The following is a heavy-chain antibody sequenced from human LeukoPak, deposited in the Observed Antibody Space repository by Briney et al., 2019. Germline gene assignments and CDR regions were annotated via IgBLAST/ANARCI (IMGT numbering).Heavy chain of an antibody. CDR1: GFTFSSHG. CDR2: IWYDGSKR. J-gene: IGHJ3*02. CDR3: ARVRGTAFDI. D-gene: IGHD1-1*01. Sequence: QPGGSLRLSCAASGFTFSSHGMHWVRQAPGKGLEWVAIIWYDGSKRYYADSVKGRFTTSRDDSKSTVYLQMNSLRAEDTAVYYCARVRGTAFDIWGQGTMVTVAS. V-gene: IGHV3-33*01.